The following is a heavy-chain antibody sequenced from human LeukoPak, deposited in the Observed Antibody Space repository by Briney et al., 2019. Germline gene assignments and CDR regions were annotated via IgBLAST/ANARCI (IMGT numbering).Heavy chain of an antibody. V-gene: IGHV3-30*18. Sequence: GGSLRLSCAAPGFTFSSYGMHWVRQAPGKGLEWVAVISYDGSNKYYADSVKGRFTISRDNSKNTLYLQMNSLRAEDTAVYYCAKDRGVDGSGWYEWFDPWGQGTLVTVSS. CDR3: AKDRGVDGSGWYEWFDP. D-gene: IGHD6-19*01. J-gene: IGHJ5*02. CDR2: ISYDGSNK. CDR1: GFTFSSYG.